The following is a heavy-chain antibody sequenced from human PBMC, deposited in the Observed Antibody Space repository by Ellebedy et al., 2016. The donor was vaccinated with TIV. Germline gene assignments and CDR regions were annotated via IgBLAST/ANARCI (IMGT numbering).Heavy chain of an antibody. D-gene: IGHD3-22*01. CDR3: ARGYDSGGYSSCFDY. Sequence: AASVKVSCKASGYTFISYGISWVRQAPGQGLEWMGWISAYNGNTNYAQKLQGRVTMTTDTSTSTAYMELRSLRSDDTAVYYCARGYDSGGYSSCFDYWGQGTLVTVSS. J-gene: IGHJ4*02. CDR1: GYTFISYG. V-gene: IGHV1-18*01. CDR2: ISAYNGNT.